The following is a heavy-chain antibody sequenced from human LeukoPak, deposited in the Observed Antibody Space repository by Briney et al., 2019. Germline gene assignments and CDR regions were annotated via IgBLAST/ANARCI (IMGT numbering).Heavy chain of an antibody. CDR1: GGSISSSNW. CDR2: IYHSGST. D-gene: IGHD3-9*01. V-gene: IGHV4-4*02. Sequence: PSETLSLTCAVSGGSISSSNWWSWVRQPPGKGLEWIGEIYHSGSTNYNPSLKSRVTISVDISKNHFSLKLSSVTAADTAVYYCASGYFGDAFDVWGQGTMVTVSS. CDR3: ASGYFGDAFDV. J-gene: IGHJ3*01.